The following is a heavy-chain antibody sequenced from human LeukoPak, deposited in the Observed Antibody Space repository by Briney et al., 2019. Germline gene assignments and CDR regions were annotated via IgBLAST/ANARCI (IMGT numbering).Heavy chain of an antibody. CDR2: IYYTGTT. Sequence: SGTLSLTCTVSGDSISSSGYHWAWIRQPPGQGLEWIGTIYYTGTTYYNPSLTNRVTIYVDTSKSQFSLKLTSVTAADTAVYYCTRNVFTSTQSGRVYYSGMDVWGQGTTVTVSS. CDR1: GDSISSSGYH. D-gene: IGHD3-10*01. V-gene: IGHV4-39*01. J-gene: IGHJ6*02. CDR3: TRNVFTSTQSGRVYYSGMDV.